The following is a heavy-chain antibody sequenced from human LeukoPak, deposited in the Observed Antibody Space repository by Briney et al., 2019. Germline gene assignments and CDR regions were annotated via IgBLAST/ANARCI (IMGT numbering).Heavy chain of an antibody. CDR2: IKHDGSEK. Sequence: GGSLRLSCAASGFIFTNYFMSWVRQAPGKGLEWVASIKHDGSEKYYVDSVRGRFTISRDNTMNSLYLQVSSLRAEDTAVYYCATDRGWRTSGYYLYYFEYWGQGTLVTYSS. CDR1: GFIFTNYF. J-gene: IGHJ4*02. CDR3: ATDRGWRTSGYYLYYFEY. V-gene: IGHV3-7*01. D-gene: IGHD3-3*01.